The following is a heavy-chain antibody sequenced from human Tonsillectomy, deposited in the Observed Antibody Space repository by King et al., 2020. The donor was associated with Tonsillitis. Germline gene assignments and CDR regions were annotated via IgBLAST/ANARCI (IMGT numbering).Heavy chain of an antibody. Sequence: QLVQSGAEVKKPGASVKVSCKASEYTFPDYYMHWVRQAPGQGLEWMGWINPKSGGTNYAQKFQGRVTLSRDTSISTAYMELSGLRSDDTAVYYCARASTTYCSGGSCLYYYYGLDVWGQGTTVTVSS. CDR3: ARASTTYCSGGSCLYYYYGLDV. D-gene: IGHD2-15*01. CDR2: INPKSGGT. J-gene: IGHJ6*02. CDR1: EYTFPDYY. V-gene: IGHV1-2*02.